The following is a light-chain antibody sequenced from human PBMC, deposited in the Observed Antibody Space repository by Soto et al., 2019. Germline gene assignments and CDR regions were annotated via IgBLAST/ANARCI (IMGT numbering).Light chain of an antibody. CDR1: SSVIGGYNY. V-gene: IGLV2-14*01. CDR3: SSYTSSDTYV. CDR2: EVS. Sequence: QSALTQPASVSGPPGQSITISCTGTSSVIGGYNYVSWYQHHPGKAPKLIIYEVSNRPSGVSNRFSGSKSGNTASLTISGLQADDEADYYCSSYTSSDTYVFGTGTKGTVL. J-gene: IGLJ1*01.